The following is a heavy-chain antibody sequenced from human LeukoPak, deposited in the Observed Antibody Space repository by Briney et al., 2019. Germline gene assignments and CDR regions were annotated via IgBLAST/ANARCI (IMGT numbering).Heavy chain of an antibody. V-gene: IGHV4-39*01. D-gene: IGHD1-26*01. Sequence: PSETLSLTCTVSGGSISSSSHYWGWIRQPPGKGLEWIGSIYYSGSTYYNPSLKSRVTISVDTSKNQFSPKLSSVTAADTAVYYCARTIVGAPDYWGQGTLVTVSS. CDR1: GGSISSSSHY. CDR3: ARTIVGAPDY. CDR2: IYYSGST. J-gene: IGHJ4*02.